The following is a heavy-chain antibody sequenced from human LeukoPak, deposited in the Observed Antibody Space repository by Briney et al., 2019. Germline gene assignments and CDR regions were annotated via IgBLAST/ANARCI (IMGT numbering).Heavy chain of an antibody. CDR1: GYTFTGYY. Sequence: ASVKVSCKASGYTFTGYYMHWVRQAPGQGLEWMGWINPNSGSTNYAQKFQGRVTMTRDTSISTAYMELSRLRSDDTAVYYCNTVVVPAANLDYWGQGTLVTVSS. CDR3: NTVVVPAANLDY. V-gene: IGHV1-2*02. D-gene: IGHD2-2*01. J-gene: IGHJ4*02. CDR2: INPNSGST.